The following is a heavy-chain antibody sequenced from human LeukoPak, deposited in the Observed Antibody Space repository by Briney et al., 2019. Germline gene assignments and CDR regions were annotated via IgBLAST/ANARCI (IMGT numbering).Heavy chain of an antibody. Sequence: PGRSLRLSCAASGFTLDDYATHCVRHAPGKGLEWVSCNRWNCGSIGYANSVMGRFTIPRDNAENSLYLQMNSLRPEDMALYLCAKGLRNNCFESAFDFRGQGTMVTVSS. CDR3: AKGLRNNCFESAFDF. J-gene: IGHJ3*01. CDR2: NRWNCGSI. V-gene: IGHV3-9*03. CDR1: GFTLDDYA. D-gene: IGHD1-20*01.